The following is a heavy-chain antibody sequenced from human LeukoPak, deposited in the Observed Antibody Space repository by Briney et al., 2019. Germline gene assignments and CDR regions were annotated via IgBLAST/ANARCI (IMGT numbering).Heavy chain of an antibody. CDR1: GDSISSGDYY. Sequence: PSETLSLTCTVSGDSISSGDYYWSWIRQPAGKGLEWMGRISSSGSTNYNPSLKSRVTISVDTSKNQFSLKLSSVTAADTAVYFCARQRGWGFGSYFDYWGRGTLVTVSS. J-gene: IGHJ4*02. CDR2: ISSSGST. D-gene: IGHD7-27*01. V-gene: IGHV4-61*02. CDR3: ARQRGWGFGSYFDY.